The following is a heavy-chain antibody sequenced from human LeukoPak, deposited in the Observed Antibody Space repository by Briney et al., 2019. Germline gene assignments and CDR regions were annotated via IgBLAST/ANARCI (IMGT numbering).Heavy chain of an antibody. CDR1: GGSISSGSYY. CDR2: IYTSGST. D-gene: IGHD6-19*01. J-gene: IGHJ3*02. V-gene: IGHV4-61*02. Sequence: SQTLSLTCTVSGGSISSGSYYWSWIRQPAGKGLEWIGRIYTSGSTNYNPYLKSRVTISVDTSKNQFSLKLSSVTAADTAVYYCARLEYSSGWYPGYGAFDIWGQGTMVTVSS. CDR3: ARLEYSSGWYPGYGAFDI.